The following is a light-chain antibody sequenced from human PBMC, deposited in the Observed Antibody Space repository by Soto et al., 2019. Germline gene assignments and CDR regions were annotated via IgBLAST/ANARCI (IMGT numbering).Light chain of an antibody. Sequence: DILCTQTPDTLSLSLGERVTPSRAARQSVSGSSLAWYQHKPGQAPTLLIYGTATRATGIPDRFSGSGCGTDFTLTISRREPEDFAVYYYHQYGSATGITFGQGTRLEIK. CDR2: GTA. CDR3: HQYGSATGIT. CDR1: QSVSGSS. J-gene: IGKJ5*01. V-gene: IGKV3-20*01.